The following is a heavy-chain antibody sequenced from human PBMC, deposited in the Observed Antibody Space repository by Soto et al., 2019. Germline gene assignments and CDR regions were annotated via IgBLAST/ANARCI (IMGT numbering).Heavy chain of an antibody. V-gene: IGHV3-30-3*01. D-gene: IGHD2-8*01. CDR3: ARAPDIVLIRAYYYYGMDV. CDR2: ISYDGSNK. Sequence: ESGGGVVQPGRSLRLSCAASGFTFSSYAMHWVRQAPGKGLEWVAVISYDGSNKYYADSVKGRFTISRDNSKNTLYVQMNSLRPEDTAVYYCARAPDIVLIRAYYYYGMDVWGQRTTVTVSS. CDR1: GFTFSSYA. J-gene: IGHJ6*02.